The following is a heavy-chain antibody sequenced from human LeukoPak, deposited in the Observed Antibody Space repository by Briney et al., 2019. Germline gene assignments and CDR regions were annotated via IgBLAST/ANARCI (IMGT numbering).Heavy chain of an antibody. J-gene: IGHJ5*02. V-gene: IGHV1-46*01. CDR3: ATDHSMANTAWWFDP. D-gene: IGHD5-24*01. CDR1: GYTITNNY. Sequence: GASVTVSFTPSGYTITNNYMHWVRQAPGQGREWMGVINPSGTGTSYAQKFQGRITMSRDTPTSTVYMELSSLRSEDTAFYYCATDHSMANTAWWFDPWGQGTLVTVSS. CDR2: INPSGTGT.